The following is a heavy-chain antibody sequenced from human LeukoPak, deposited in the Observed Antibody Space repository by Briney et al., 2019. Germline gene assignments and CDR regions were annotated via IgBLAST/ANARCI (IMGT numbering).Heavy chain of an antibody. CDR2: ITGGSTTI. D-gene: IGHD5-18*01. V-gene: IGHV3-48*01. Sequence: GGSLRLSCAASGFTFRSYNMNWVRQAPGKGLEWVSYITGGSTTIYYADSVKGRFTISRDNAKNSLYLQMNSLRAEDTAVYYCARGGYSYGYAGGYWGQGTLVTVSS. J-gene: IGHJ4*02. CDR3: ARGGYSYGYAGGY. CDR1: GFTFRSYN.